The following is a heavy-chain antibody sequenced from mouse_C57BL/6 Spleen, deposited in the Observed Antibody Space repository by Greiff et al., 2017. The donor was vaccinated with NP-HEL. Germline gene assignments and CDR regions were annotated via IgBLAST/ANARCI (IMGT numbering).Heavy chain of an antibody. CDR2: INPNNGGT. CDR1: GYTFTDYY. V-gene: IGHV1-26*01. CDR3: ARVFNTTETYYFDY. D-gene: IGHD1-1*01. J-gene: IGHJ2*01. Sequence: EVQLQQSGPELVKPGASVKISCKASGYTFTDYYMNWVKQSHGKSLEWIGDINPNNGGTSYNQKFKGKATLTVDKSSSTAYMELRSLTSEDSAVYYCARVFNTTETYYFDYWGQGTTLTVSS.